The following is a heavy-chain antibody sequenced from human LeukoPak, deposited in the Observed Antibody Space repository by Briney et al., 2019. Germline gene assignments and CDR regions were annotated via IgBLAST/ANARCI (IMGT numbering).Heavy chain of an antibody. Sequence: GGSLRLSCAASGFTFSSYSMNWVRQAPGKGLEWVSSISCSGSNISYADSVKGRFTISRDNAKNSLSLQMNSLRAEDTAVFYCSRTGYFDIWGQGTTVTVSS. V-gene: IGHV3-21*01. D-gene: IGHD1-1*01. J-gene: IGHJ3*02. CDR1: GFTFSSYS. CDR2: ISCSGSNI. CDR3: SRTGYFDI.